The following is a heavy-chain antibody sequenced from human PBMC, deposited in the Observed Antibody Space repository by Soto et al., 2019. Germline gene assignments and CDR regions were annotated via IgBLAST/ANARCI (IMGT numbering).Heavy chain of an antibody. V-gene: IGHV1-69*02. CDR2: IIPILGIA. CDR1: GGTFSSYT. Sequence: VASVKVSCKASGGTFSSYTISWVRQAPGQGLEWMGRIIPILGIANYAQKFQGRVTITADKSTSTAYMELSSLRSEDTAVYYCARVWGGSPVVWFDPWGQGTLVTVSS. D-gene: IGHD1-26*01. J-gene: IGHJ5*02. CDR3: ARVWGGSPVVWFDP.